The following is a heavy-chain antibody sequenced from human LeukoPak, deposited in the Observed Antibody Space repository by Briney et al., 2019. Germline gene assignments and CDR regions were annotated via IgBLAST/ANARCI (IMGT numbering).Heavy chain of an antibody. CDR2: INHSGST. V-gene: IGHV4-34*01. CDR3: ARGRGVLLWFGESPPPRGYFDY. Sequence: SETLSLTCTVSGGSISSYYWSWIRQPPGKGLEWIGEINHSGSTNYNPSLKSRVTISVDTSKNQFSLKLSSVTAADTAVYYCARGRGVLLWFGESPPPRGYFDYWGQGTLVTVSS. J-gene: IGHJ4*02. CDR1: GGSISSYY. D-gene: IGHD3-10*01.